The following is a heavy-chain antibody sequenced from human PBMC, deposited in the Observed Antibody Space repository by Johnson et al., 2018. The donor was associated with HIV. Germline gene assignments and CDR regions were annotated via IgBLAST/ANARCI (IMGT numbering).Heavy chain of an antibody. CDR2: IKQDGSEK. V-gene: IGHV3-7*01. Sequence: VQLVESGGGAVQPGRSLRLYCAVSEFTVTNYAMHWVRLAPGKGLQWVANIKQDGSEKYYVDSVKGRFTISRDNAKNSRYLQMNSLRAEDTAVYYCARVRAAAVSDAFDIWGQGTMVTVSS. J-gene: IGHJ3*02. D-gene: IGHD6-13*01. CDR1: EFTVTNYA. CDR3: ARVRAAAVSDAFDI.